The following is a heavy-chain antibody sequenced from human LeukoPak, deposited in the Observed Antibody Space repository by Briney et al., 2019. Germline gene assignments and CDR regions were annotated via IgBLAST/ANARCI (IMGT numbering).Heavy chain of an antibody. D-gene: IGHD3-10*01. J-gene: IGHJ4*02. V-gene: IGHV3-43*02. CDR2: SSGDGGST. CDR1: GFIFDDYT. Sequence: PGGSLRLSCAASGFIFDDYTMYWVRQAPGKGLEWVSLSSGDGGSTYYADFVKGRFTISRDKSKNSLYLQMKTLRPDDTALYYCARDNYGSGSYLDYWGQGTLVT. CDR3: ARDNYGSGSYLDY.